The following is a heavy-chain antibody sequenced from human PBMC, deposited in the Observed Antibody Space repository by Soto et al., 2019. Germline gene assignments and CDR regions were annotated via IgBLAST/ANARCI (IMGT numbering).Heavy chain of an antibody. J-gene: IGHJ4*02. CDR2: IYSGGST. D-gene: IGHD3-3*02. Sequence: VVSLRLSGAASGFTVSSDYMSWGRQAPGKGLEWVSVIYSGGSTYYADSVKGRFTISRDNSKNTLYLQMNSLRAEDTAVYYCARDRQGLLDFDYWGQGTLVTVSS. V-gene: IGHV3-53*01. CDR1: GFTVSSDY. CDR3: ARDRQGLLDFDY.